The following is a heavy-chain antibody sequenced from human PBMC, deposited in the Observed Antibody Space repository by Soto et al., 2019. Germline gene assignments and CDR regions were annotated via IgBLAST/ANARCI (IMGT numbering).Heavy chain of an antibody. CDR2: IYDSGST. V-gene: IGHV4-30-4*01. Sequence: PEKGLEWIGYIYDSGSTSSTPSLTRRVTISVDTSKNQFSLKLSSVTAADTAVYYCARPPPPSARLPYWGQVRLLTVS. CDR3: ARPPPPSARLPY. J-gene: IGHJ4*02.